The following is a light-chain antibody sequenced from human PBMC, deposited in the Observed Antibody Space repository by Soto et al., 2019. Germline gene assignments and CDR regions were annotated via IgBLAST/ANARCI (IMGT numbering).Light chain of an antibody. CDR1: SSDVGGYNY. V-gene: IGLV2-14*01. Sequence: SALTRPASVSGSPGESITISCTGTSSDVGGYNYVSWYQQHPGKAPKLMIYDVSNRPSGVSNRFSGSKSGNTASLTISGLQAEDEADYYCSSYTSSSTLDVFGTGTKVTVL. CDR3: SSYTSSSTLDV. J-gene: IGLJ1*01. CDR2: DVS.